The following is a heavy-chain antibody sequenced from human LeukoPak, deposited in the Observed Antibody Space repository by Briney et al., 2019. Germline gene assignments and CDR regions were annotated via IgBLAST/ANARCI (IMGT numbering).Heavy chain of an antibody. J-gene: IGHJ4*02. CDR3: ARDKIVGATHFDY. D-gene: IGHD1-26*01. CDR1: GFTFSSQW. V-gene: IGHV3-7*01. Sequence: SGGSLRLSCVASGFTFSSQWMSWVRQAPGKGLEWVANVNQGGTEKYYVDSVKGRFTISRDNAENSLYLQMNSLRAEDTAVYYCARDKIVGATHFDYWGQGTLVTVSS. CDR2: VNQGGTEK.